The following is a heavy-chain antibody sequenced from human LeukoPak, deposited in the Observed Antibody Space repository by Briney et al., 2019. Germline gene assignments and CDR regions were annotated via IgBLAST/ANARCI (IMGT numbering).Heavy chain of an antibody. CDR3: AKAFWGDYVNWFDP. CDR2: ISYDGSNK. J-gene: IGHJ5*02. Sequence: GGSLRLSCAASGFTFSSYAMPWVRQAPGKGLEWVAVISYDGSNKYYADSVKGRFTISRDNSKNTLYLQMNSLRAEDTAVYYCAKAFWGDYVNWFDPWGQGTLVTVSS. V-gene: IGHV3-30-3*01. D-gene: IGHD4-17*01. CDR1: GFTFSSYA.